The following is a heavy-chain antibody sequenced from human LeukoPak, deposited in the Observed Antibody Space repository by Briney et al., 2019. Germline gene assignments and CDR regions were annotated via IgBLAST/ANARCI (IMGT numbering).Heavy chain of an antibody. Sequence: SETLSLTCAVSGGTISIGSNYWGWIRQSPRTGLEWIGNVLYNGKTYYNPSLRGRVTISVETLKSQFSLKLTSVIASDTAVYYCARAFGAQAGSLDFWGQGILVTVSS. CDR2: VLYNGKT. V-gene: IGHV4-39*01. CDR1: GGTISIGSNY. CDR3: ARAFGAQAGSLDF. J-gene: IGHJ4*02. D-gene: IGHD3-16*01.